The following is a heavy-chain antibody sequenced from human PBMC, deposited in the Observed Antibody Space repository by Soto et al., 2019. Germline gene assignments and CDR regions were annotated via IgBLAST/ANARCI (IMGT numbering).Heavy chain of an antibody. CDR1: GGSISSSSFH. V-gene: IGHV4-39*02. D-gene: IGHD6-13*01. CDR2: IYYSGST. J-gene: IGHJ5*02. Sequence: QLQLQESGPGLVKPSETLSLTCTVSGGSISSSSFHWGWIRQPPGKGLEWIGSIYYSGSTYYSPSLKSRVTRSVDTSKNHFYLELSSVTAADTAVYYGARRERAAGTDWWFDPWGQGTLVTVSS. CDR3: ARRERAAGTDWWFDP.